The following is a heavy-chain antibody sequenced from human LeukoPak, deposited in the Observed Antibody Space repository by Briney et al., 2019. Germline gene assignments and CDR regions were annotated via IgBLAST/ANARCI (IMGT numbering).Heavy chain of an antibody. J-gene: IGHJ6*02. V-gene: IGHV1-18*01. Sequence: GASVKVSCKASGYTFTSYGISWVRQAPGQGLEWMGWISAYNGNTNYAQKLQGRVTMTTDTSTSTAYMELRSLRSDDTAVYYCARDDGGNGEYYYYYGMDVWGQGTTVTVSS. CDR1: GYTFTSYG. CDR3: ARDDGGNGEYYYYYGMDV. CDR2: ISAYNGNT. D-gene: IGHD4-23*01.